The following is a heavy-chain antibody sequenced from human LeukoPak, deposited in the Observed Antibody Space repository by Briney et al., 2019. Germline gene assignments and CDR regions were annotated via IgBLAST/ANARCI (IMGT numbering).Heavy chain of an antibody. CDR2: IYSSGDT. J-gene: IGHJ6*03. Sequence: PSQTLSLTCTVSGGSITSGTYYWTWIRHHPGKGLEWIGYIYSSGDTQYNPSLRSRVTMSVDTSKSQFSLKLSSVTAADTAVYYCARGRRGLVSYYYMDVWGKGTTVTVSS. V-gene: IGHV4-31*03. CDR3: ARGRRGLVSYYYMDV. CDR1: GGSITSGTYY.